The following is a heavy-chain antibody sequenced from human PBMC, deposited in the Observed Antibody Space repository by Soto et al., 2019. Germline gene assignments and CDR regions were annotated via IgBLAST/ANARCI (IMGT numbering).Heavy chain of an antibody. CDR2: IHYSGNT. CDR3: ARDHQYDSGGWGAAIDY. D-gene: IGHD3-22*01. CDR1: GDSISSGGGHY. V-gene: IGHV4-31*03. Sequence: PSATLSLTCTVSGDSISSGGGHYWSWIRQHPGKGLEWIGYIHYSGNTYYSPSLKSRVIMSVDTSKNQFSLKLSSVTAADTAVYYCARDHQYDSGGWGAAIDYWGQGTLVTVSS. J-gene: IGHJ4*02.